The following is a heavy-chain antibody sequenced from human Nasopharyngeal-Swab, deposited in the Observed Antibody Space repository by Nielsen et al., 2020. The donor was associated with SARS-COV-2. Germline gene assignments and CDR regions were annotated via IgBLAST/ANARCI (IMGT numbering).Heavy chain of an antibody. V-gene: IGHV7-4-1*01. CDR2: INTNTGSP. CDR1: GYTFTTHA. J-gene: IGHJ4*02. Sequence: ASVKVSCKASGYTFTTHAMNWVRQAPGQGLEWMGWINTNTGSPRYAQGFTGRFVFSLDTSVSTAYLQIRSLKPEDTAVYFCARPSPYGDYSLDYWGQGTLVTAPQ. D-gene: IGHD4-17*01. CDR3: ARPSPYGDYSLDY.